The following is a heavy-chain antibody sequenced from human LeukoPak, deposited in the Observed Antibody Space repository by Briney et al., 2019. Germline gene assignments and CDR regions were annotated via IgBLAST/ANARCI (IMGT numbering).Heavy chain of an antibody. CDR3: ARDRFIAAAGYYYYGMDV. J-gene: IGHJ6*02. D-gene: IGHD6-13*01. V-gene: IGHV4-59*01. Sequence: PSETLSLTCTVSGGSISSYYWSWIRQPPGKGLEWIGDIYYSGSTNYNPSLKSRVTISVDTSKNQFSLKLSSVTAADTAVYYCARDRFIAAAGYYYYGMDVWGQGTTVTVSS. CDR2: IYYSGST. CDR1: GGSISSYY.